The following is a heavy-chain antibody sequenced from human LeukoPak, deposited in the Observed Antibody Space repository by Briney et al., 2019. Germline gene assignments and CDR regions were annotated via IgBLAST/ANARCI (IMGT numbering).Heavy chain of an antibody. V-gene: IGHV4-34*01. CDR1: GGSFSGYY. CDR2: INHSGST. J-gene: IGHJ6*03. D-gene: IGHD5-12*01. CDR3: ARAVATITSYYNYYMDV. Sequence: SETLSLTCAVYGGSFSGYYWSWIRQPPGKGLEWIGEINHSGSTNYNPSLKSRDTISVDTSKNQLSLKLSSVTAADTAVYYCARAVATITSYYNYYMDVWGKGTTVTVSS.